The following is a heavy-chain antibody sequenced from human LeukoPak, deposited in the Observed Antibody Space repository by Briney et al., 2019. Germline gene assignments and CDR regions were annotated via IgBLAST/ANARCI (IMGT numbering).Heavy chain of an antibody. V-gene: IGHV3-21*06. CDR3: ASGYDPIDY. Sequence: GGSLRLSCAASGFFFRSYTMNWVRQAPGKGLEWVTSISTTSSYIYYADSVKGRFTISRDNGKNSLYLQMNSLRAEDTAVYYCASGYDPIDYWGQGTPVTVSS. D-gene: IGHD5-12*01. CDR1: GFFFRSYT. CDR2: ISTTSSYI. J-gene: IGHJ4*02.